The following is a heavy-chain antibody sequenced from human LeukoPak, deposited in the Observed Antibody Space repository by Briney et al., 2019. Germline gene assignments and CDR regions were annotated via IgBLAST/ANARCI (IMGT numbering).Heavy chain of an antibody. V-gene: IGHV4-34*01. J-gene: IGHJ6*03. D-gene: IGHD3-9*01. CDR3: ARVVGYFDEGRPYYYYYYMDV. Sequence: PSETLSLTCAVYGGSFSGYYWSWIRQPPGKGLDWIEEINHGGSTNYNPSLKSRVTISVDTSKNQFSLKLSSVTAADTAVYYCARVVGYFDEGRPYYYYYYMDVWGKGTTVTISS. CDR1: GGSFSGYY. CDR2: INHGGST.